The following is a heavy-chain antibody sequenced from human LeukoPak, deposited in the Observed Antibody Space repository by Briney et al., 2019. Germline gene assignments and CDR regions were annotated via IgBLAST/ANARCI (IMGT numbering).Heavy chain of an antibody. J-gene: IGHJ4*02. CDR2: IYYSGST. Sequence: SETLSLTCTVSGGSISSSSYYWGWIRQPPGKGLEWIGSIYYSGSTYYNPSLKSRVTISVDTSKNQFSLQLTSVTAADTAVYYCARCDSVTALDYWGQGTLVTVSS. D-gene: IGHD5-18*01. CDR3: ARCDSVTALDY. CDR1: GGSISSSSYY. V-gene: IGHV4-39*07.